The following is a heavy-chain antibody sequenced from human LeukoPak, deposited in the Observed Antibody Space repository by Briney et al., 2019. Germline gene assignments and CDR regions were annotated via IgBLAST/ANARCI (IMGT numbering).Heavy chain of an antibody. CDR2: ITSKSSGEIS. CDR3: ITGFWDSSGFYHGDDAFDV. V-gene: IGHV3-15*01. CDR1: VVTLSNAW. J-gene: IGHJ3*01. D-gene: IGHD3-22*01. Sequence: SGGALRLSCVASVVTLSNAWMTGVPDAPRGGRECGGRITSKSSGEISVYATPVKGRFTVSRDDSKNTVYVQMHSLKTADKAVYYCITGFWDSSGFYHGDDAFDVWGQGPLVAVSS.